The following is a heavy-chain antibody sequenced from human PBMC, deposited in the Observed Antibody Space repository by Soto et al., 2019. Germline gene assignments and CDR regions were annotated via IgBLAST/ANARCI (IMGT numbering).Heavy chain of an antibody. CDR2: IIPIFGTA. V-gene: IGHV1-69*01. CDR1: GGTFSSYA. Sequence: QVQLVQSGAEVKKPGSSVKVSCKASGGTFSSYAISWVRQAPGQGLEWMGGIIPIFGTANYAQKFQGRVTITADESTSTAYMELSSLRSEDTAVYYCAREFRGRMAVAGTDYYYGMDVWDQGTTVTVSS. D-gene: IGHD6-19*01. J-gene: IGHJ6*02. CDR3: AREFRGRMAVAGTDYYYGMDV.